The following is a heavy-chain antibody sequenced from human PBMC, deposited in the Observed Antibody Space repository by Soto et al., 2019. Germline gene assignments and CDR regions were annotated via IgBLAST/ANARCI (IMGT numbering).Heavy chain of an antibody. CDR1: GRSFSGYY. CDR2: INHSGST. V-gene: IGHV4-34*01. J-gene: IGHJ4*02. Sequence: SETLSLTCAVYGRSFSGYYWSWIRQPPGKGLEWIGEINHSGSTNYNPSLKSRVTISVDTSKNQFSLKLSSVTAADTAVYYCARGRRYCSSTSCYAREFDYWGQGTLVTVSS. CDR3: ARGRRYCSSTSCYAREFDY. D-gene: IGHD2-2*01.